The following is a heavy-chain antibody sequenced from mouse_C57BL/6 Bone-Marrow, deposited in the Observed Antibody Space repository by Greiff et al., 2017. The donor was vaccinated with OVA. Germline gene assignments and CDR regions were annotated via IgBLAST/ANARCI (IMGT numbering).Heavy chain of an antibody. CDR2: ISYDGSN. CDR1: GYSITSGYY. J-gene: IGHJ2*01. CDR3: ARDLVFDY. V-gene: IGHV3-6*01. Sequence: EVQLVESGPGLVKPSQSLSLTCSVTGYSITSGYYWNWIRQFPGNKLEWMGYISYDGSNNYNPSLKNRIYITRDTSKNQFFLKLNSVTTEDTATYYCARDLVFDYWGQGTTLTVSS.